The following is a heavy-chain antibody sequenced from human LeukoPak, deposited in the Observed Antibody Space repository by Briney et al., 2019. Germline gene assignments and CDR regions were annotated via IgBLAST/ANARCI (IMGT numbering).Heavy chain of an antibody. J-gene: IGHJ4*02. D-gene: IGHD6-13*01. CDR2: IYSGGTT. V-gene: IGHV3-66*01. CDR1: GFTVSNNY. Sequence: PAGSLRLSCAASGFTVSNNYMNWVRQAPGKGLEWVSVIYSGGTTYYADSVKGRFTISRDNSKNTLYLQMNSLRAEDTAVYYCAREAPVDSNSWYREGYFDYWGQGTLVTVSS. CDR3: AREAPVDSNSWYREGYFDY.